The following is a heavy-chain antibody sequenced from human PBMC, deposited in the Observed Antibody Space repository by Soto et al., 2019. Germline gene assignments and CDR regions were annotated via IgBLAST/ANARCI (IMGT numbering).Heavy chain of an antibody. CDR1: GFTFSSYG. CDR2: ISYDGSNK. D-gene: IGHD3-22*01. CDR3: AKDRPYDSSGSEAFDI. J-gene: IGHJ3*02. Sequence: GGSLRLSCAASGFTFSSYGMHWVRQAPGKGLEWVAVISYDGSNKYYADSVKGRFTISRDNSKNTLYLQMNSLRAEDTAVYYCAKDRPYDSSGSEAFDIWSQGTMVTVSS. V-gene: IGHV3-30*18.